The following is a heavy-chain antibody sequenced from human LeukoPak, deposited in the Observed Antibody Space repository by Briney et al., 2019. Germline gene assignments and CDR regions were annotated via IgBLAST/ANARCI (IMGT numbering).Heavy chain of an antibody. V-gene: IGHV4-39*01. Sequence: SETLSLTCTVSGGSISSSTYYWGWIRQPPGKGLEWIGSIFYSGRTYYNPSLKSRVTISIDTSKNQFSLKLTSVTAADTAVYYCARQTGSGLFILPGGQGTLVTVSS. J-gene: IGHJ4*02. CDR2: IFYSGRT. CDR3: ARQTGSGLFILP. CDR1: GGSISSSTYY. D-gene: IGHD3/OR15-3a*01.